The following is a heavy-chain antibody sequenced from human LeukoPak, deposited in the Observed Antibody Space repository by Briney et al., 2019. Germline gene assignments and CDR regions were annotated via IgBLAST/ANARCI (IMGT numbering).Heavy chain of an antibody. CDR1: GFTFSSYA. V-gene: IGHV3-30-3*01. J-gene: IGHJ5*02. CDR3: ARQINNWFDP. Sequence: GGSLRLSCAASGFTFSSYAMSWVRQAPGKGLEWVAVISYDGSNKYYADSVKGRFTISRDNSKNTLYLQMNSLRAEDTAVYYCARQINNWFDPWGQGTLVTVSS. CDR2: ISYDGSNK.